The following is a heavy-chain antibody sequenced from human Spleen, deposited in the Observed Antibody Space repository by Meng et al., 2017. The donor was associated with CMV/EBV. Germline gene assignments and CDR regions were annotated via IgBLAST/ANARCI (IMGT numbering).Heavy chain of an antibody. CDR2: ISAYNGNT. CDR1: GYTFTSDG. J-gene: IGHJ4*02. V-gene: IGHV1-18*01. CDR3: ARVEYIAVAGDY. D-gene: IGHD6-19*01. Sequence: VQLGTSGPWGKKPGPQVKVPCKASGYTFTSDGISWVRQAPGQGLEWMGWISAYNGNTNYAQKLQGRVTMTTDTSTSTAYSELRSLRSDDTAVYYCARVEYIAVAGDYWGQGTLVTVSS.